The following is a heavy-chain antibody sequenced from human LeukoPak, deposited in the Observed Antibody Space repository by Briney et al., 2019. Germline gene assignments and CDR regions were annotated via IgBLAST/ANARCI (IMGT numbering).Heavy chain of an antibody. J-gene: IGHJ6*02. V-gene: IGHV3-53*01. Sequence: GGSLRLSCAASGFTVSSNYMSWVRQAPGKGLEWVSVIYSGGSTYYADSVKGRFTISRDNSKNTLFLQMNSLRAEDTAVYYCARDVVVTGISRRDYYYYGMDVWGQGTTVTVSS. CDR1: GFTVSSNY. CDR3: ARDVVVTGISRRDYYYYGMDV. D-gene: IGHD2-21*02. CDR2: IYSGGST.